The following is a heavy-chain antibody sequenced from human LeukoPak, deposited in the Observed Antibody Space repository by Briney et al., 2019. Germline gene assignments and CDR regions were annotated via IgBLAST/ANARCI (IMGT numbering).Heavy chain of an antibody. J-gene: IGHJ4*02. CDR3: ARETGYSSSWYGS. D-gene: IGHD6-13*01. CDR2: IYSGGST. CDR1: GLTVSSKD. Sequence: GGSLRLSCAASGLTVSSKDMSWVRQAPGKGLEWVSVIYSGGSTYYADSVKGRFTISRDNSKNTLYLQMNSLRAEDTAVYYCARETGYSSSWYGSWGQGTLVTVSS. V-gene: IGHV3-53*01.